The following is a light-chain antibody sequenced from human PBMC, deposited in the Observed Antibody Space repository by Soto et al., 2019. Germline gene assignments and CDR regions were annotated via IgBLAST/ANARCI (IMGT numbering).Light chain of an antibody. V-gene: IGLV2-14*03. CDR2: DVS. CDR3: GSYTSSSTYV. CDR1: SSDVGAYNY. Sequence: QSALTQPASVSGSPGQSITISCTGTSSDVGAYNYVSWYQHHPGKAPKLMIYDVSSRPSGVSNRFSGSKSGDTASLTISGLQTEDEADYYCGSYTSSSTYVFGSGTKVTVL. J-gene: IGLJ1*01.